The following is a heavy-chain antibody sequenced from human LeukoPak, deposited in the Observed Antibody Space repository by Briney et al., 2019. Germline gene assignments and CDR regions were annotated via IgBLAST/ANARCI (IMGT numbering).Heavy chain of an antibody. D-gene: IGHD6-6*01. CDR3: ARVGGAARRTDAFDI. Sequence: PGRSLRLSCAASGFTFSSYGMHWVRQAPGKGLEWVSSISSSSSYIYYADSVKGRFTISRDNAKNSLYLQMNSLRAEDTAVYYCARVGGAARRTDAFDIWGQGTMVTVSS. V-gene: IGHV3-21*01. CDR2: ISSSSSYI. J-gene: IGHJ3*02. CDR1: GFTFSSYG.